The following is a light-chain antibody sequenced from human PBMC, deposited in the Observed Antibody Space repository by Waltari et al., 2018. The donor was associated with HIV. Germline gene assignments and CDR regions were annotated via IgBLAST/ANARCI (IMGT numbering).Light chain of an antibody. V-gene: IGLV2-14*01. CDR1: RSEVGGYNY. Sequence: QSALTQPASVSGSPGQSTTISCTGTRSEVGGYNYVSWYQQHPGKAPKLMIYEVSNRPSGVSNRFSGSKSGNTASLTISGLQAEDEADYYCSSYTSSSTSHVFGTGTKVTVL. CDR3: SSYTSSSTSHV. CDR2: EVS. J-gene: IGLJ1*01.